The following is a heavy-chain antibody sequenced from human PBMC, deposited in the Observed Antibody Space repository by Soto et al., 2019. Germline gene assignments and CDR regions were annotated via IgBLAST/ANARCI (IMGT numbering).Heavy chain of an antibody. CDR1: GFTFTTFA. Sequence: EVQLLESGGGLVQPGGSLRLSCAASGFTFTTFAMSWVRQPPGKGLEWVSGISSSGDIPYYADSVKGRFTLSRDQSKKSVYLQMNSLRAEDTALYYCAKVNSIVGDGDHDYWGQGTLVSVSS. V-gene: IGHV3-23*01. J-gene: IGHJ4*02. CDR3: AKVNSIVGDGDHDY. CDR2: ISSSGDIP. D-gene: IGHD4-17*01.